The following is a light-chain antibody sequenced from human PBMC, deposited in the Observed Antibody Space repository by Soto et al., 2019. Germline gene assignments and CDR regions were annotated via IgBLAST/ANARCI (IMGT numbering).Light chain of an antibody. CDR2: GVN. CDR1: SSDVGSYNL. J-gene: IGLJ1*01. V-gene: IGLV2-23*02. Sequence: QSALTQPASVSGSPGQSITISCTGTSSDVGSYNLVSWYQQHPGKAPKLMIYGVNKRPSGVSNRFSGSKSGNTASLTISGLQAEDEADYYCCSYAGICTFYVFGTGTKVTVL. CDR3: CSYAGICTFYV.